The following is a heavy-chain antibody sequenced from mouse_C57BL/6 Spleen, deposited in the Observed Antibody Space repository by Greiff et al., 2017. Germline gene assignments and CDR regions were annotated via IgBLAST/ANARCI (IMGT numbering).Heavy chain of an antibody. J-gene: IGHJ2*01. V-gene: IGHV2-2*01. Sequence: QVHVKQSGPGLVQPSQSLSITCTVSGFSLTSYGVHWVRQSPGKGLEWLGVIWSGGSTDYNAAFISRLIISKVNSNSQVFFKMNSLQADDTAIYCCDRSYSNYPDYWGQGTTLTVSS. CDR3: DRSYSNYPDY. D-gene: IGHD2-5*01. CDR2: IWSGGST. CDR1: GFSLTSYG.